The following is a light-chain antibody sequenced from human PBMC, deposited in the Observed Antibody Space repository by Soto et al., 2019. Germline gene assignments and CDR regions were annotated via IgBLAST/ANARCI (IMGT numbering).Light chain of an antibody. Sequence: DIQMTQSPSTLSGSVGDRVTITCRASQTISSWLAWYQQKPGKAPKLLIYKASTLKSGVPSRFSGSGSGTEFTITISSLQPDDFATYYCQHYNSYSEACGKGTNGELK. J-gene: IGKJ1*01. V-gene: IGKV1-5*03. CDR1: QTISSW. CDR2: KAS. CDR3: QHYNSYSEA.